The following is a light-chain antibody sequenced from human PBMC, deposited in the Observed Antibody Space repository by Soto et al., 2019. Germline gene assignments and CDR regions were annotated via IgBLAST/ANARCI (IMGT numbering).Light chain of an antibody. CDR3: FQYGSSAPFT. CDR2: GAS. J-gene: IGKJ5*01. Sequence: IVLTQSPGTLSLSPGERATLSCSLSQSIGSNFLAWYQHKPGQAPRLRIYGASSRSTGIPDRFSVSGSGTDFTLAINRREPVDCGGYYCFQYGSSAPFTFGQGTRLEI. CDR1: QSIGSNF. V-gene: IGKV3-20*01.